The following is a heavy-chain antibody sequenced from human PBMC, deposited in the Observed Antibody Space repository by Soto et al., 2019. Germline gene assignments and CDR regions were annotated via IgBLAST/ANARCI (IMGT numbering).Heavy chain of an antibody. Sequence: VGSLRLSCAASGFTFSSYAMSWVRQAPGKGLEWVSGISGSGGSTYYADSVKGRFTISRDNSKNTLYLQMNSLRAEDTAVYYCAKDLAGPMDTWLDPWGQGTLVTVSS. V-gene: IGHV3-23*01. D-gene: IGHD1-1*01. CDR1: GFTFSSYA. J-gene: IGHJ5*02. CDR2: ISGSGGST. CDR3: AKDLAGPMDTWLDP.